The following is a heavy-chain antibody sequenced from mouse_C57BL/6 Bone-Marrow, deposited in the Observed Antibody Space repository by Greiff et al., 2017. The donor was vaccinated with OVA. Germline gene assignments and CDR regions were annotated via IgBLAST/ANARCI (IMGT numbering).Heavy chain of an antibody. D-gene: IGHD2-3*01. J-gene: IGHJ2*01. Sequence: QVHVMQPGTELVKPGASVKLSCKASGYTFTSYWMPWVKPRPGHGLEWIGTINPSNGGTKYHEKFKSKATLTVDKSTSTAYMQLSSLTSEDSAVYYCARGNDGYPPGYWGQGTTLTVSS. V-gene: IGHV1-53*01. CDR1: GYTFTSYW. CDR2: INPSNGGT. CDR3: ARGNDGYPPGY.